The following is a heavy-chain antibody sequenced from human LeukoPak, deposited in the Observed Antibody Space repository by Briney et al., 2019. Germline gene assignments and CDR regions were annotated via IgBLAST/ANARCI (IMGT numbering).Heavy chain of an antibody. Sequence: GGSLRLSCAASGFTLRNYAMSWVRQAPGKGLEWVSAFSGSGVSTHYADSVKGRFTISRDNSKNTLYLQMSSLRAEDAGVYYCAKAPVTTCSGTFCYPFDYWGQGTLVTVSS. V-gene: IGHV3-23*01. CDR1: GFTLRNYA. D-gene: IGHD2-15*01. CDR2: FSGSGVST. CDR3: AKAPVTTCSGTFCYPFDY. J-gene: IGHJ4*02.